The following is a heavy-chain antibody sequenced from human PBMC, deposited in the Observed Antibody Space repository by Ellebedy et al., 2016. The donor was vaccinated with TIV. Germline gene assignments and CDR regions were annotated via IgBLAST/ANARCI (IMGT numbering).Heavy chain of an antibody. D-gene: IGHD2/OR15-2a*01. V-gene: IGHV1-3*04. Sequence: ASVKVSCKASGYTFISHAIHWVRQAPGQRLEWMGWINIGNGNTKYSQKFQGRVTITRDTSASTAYMELGSLTSEDTAVYYCAKRTNRFYDYWGQGTLVTVSS. CDR3: AKRTNRFYDY. J-gene: IGHJ4*02. CDR2: INIGNGNT. CDR1: GYTFISHA.